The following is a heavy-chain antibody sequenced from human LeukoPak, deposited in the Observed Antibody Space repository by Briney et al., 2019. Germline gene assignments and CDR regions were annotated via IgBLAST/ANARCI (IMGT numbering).Heavy chain of an antibody. CDR1: GGTFSSYA. CDR2: IIPIFGTA. D-gene: IGHD3-22*01. V-gene: IGHV1-69*06. Sequence: SVKVSCKASGGTFSSYAISWVRQAPGQGLEWMGGIIPIFGTANYAQKFQGRVTITADKSTSTAYMELSSLRSEDTAVYYCARDPAYYYDSSGYGAFDPWGQGTLVTVSS. CDR3: ARDPAYYYDSSGYGAFDP. J-gene: IGHJ5*02.